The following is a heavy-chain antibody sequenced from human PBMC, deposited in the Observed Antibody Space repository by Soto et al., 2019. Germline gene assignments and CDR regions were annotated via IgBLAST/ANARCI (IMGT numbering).Heavy chain of an antibody. Sequence: QVQLQESGPGLVKPSQTLSLTCTVSGGSISSGGYYWNWIRQHTGKGLEWIGYIYYSGSTYYSPSLKRRVTKSVDTSKNQFSLKLSSVIAADTAVYYCARSMEYWGQGTLVTVSS. CDR1: GGSISSGGYY. CDR3: ARSMEY. V-gene: IGHV4-31*03. D-gene: IGHD3-10*01. J-gene: IGHJ4*02. CDR2: IYYSGST.